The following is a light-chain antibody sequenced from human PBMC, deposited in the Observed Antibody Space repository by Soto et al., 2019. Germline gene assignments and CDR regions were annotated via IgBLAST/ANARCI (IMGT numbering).Light chain of an antibody. V-gene: IGKV1-13*02. Sequence: AIQLTQSPSSLSASVGDRVTITCRASQGISRALAWYQQKPGKSPNLLIYDVSSLESGVPSRFSGSGSGTDFTLTISSLQPEDFATYYCQQFNTYPALTFGGGTKVEIK. CDR3: QQFNTYPALT. J-gene: IGKJ4*01. CDR2: DVS. CDR1: QGISRA.